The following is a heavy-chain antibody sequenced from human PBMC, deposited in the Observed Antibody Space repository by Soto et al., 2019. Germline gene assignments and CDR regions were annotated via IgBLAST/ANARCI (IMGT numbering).Heavy chain of an antibody. CDR1: GGSISSGGYY. J-gene: IGHJ3*02. CDR3: ARDFGPAMVRGVRAFDI. CDR2: IYYSGST. D-gene: IGHD3-10*01. Sequence: QVQLQESGPGLVKPSQTLSLTCTVSGGSISSGGYYWSWIRQHPGKGLEWIGYIYYSGSTYYNPSLKSRVTISVYTSKNQFSLKLSSMTAADTAVYYCARDFGPAMVRGVRAFDIWGQGTMVTVSS. V-gene: IGHV4-31*03.